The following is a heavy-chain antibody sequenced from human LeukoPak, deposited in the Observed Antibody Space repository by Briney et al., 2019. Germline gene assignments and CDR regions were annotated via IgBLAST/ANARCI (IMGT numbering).Heavy chain of an antibody. V-gene: IGHV3-30*03. CDR1: GFTFSDYA. CDR3: ARGGDVVVPAATLFDY. CDR2: ISRDGSDA. J-gene: IGHJ4*02. Sequence: GRSLRLSCEASGFTFSDYAIHWVRQAPGKGLEWVALISRDGSDANYADSVKGRFTISRDNSKNTLYLQMSSLRAEDTAVYYCARGGDVVVPAATLFDYWGQGTLVTVSS. D-gene: IGHD2-2*01.